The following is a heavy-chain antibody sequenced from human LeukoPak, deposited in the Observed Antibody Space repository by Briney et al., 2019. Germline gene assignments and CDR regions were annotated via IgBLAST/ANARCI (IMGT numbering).Heavy chain of an antibody. V-gene: IGHV3-23*01. CDR3: AKNRGFDWLLNFDY. Sequence: GGSLRLSCEASGFTFGTYAMGWVRQAPGKGLEWVSGISDNGYTTYYADSVKGRFTISRDNSKNTLFLHMKSLRAEDTAVYYCAKNRGFDWLLNFDYWGQGTLVTVSS. D-gene: IGHD3-9*01. J-gene: IGHJ4*02. CDR1: GFTFGTYA. CDR2: ISDNGYTT.